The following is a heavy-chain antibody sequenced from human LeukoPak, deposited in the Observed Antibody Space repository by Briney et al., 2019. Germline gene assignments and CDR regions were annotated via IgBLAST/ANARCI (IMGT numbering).Heavy chain of an antibody. CDR2: ISSSSSYI. V-gene: IGHV3-21*01. D-gene: IGHD3-22*01. J-gene: IGHJ4*02. CDR3: ARAGYYDSSGYYPSFFDY. Sequence: GGSLRLSCAASGFTFSSYSMNWVRQAPGKGLEWVSSISSSSSYIYYADSVKGRFTISRDNAKNSLYLQMNSLRAEDTAVYYCARAGYYDSSGYYPSFFDYWGQGTLVTVSS. CDR1: GFTFSSYS.